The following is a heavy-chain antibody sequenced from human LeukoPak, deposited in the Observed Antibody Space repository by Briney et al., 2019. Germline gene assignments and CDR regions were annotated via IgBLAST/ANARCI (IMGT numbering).Heavy chain of an antibody. CDR1: GGSISSGGYS. V-gene: IGHV4-30-2*01. J-gene: IGHJ4*02. CDR2: IYHSGST. Sequence: SETLSLTCAVSGGSISSGGYSWSWIRQPPGKGLEWIGYIYHSGSTYYNPSLKSRVTISVDRSKNQFSLKLSSVTAADTAVYYCARATENFDYWGQGTLVTVSS. CDR3: ARATENFDY.